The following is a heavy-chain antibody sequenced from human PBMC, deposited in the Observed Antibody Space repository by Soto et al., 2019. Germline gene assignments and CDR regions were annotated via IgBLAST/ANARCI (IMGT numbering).Heavy chain of an antibody. CDR3: ARHFPYGMDV. Sequence: QVQLQESGPGLVKPSETLSLTCTVSGGSISRYYWSWIRQPPGEGLEWIGYIYYSGSTNYNPSLKIQVTISEATSKNQFSLKLSSVTAEDTAVYYCARHFPYGMDVWGQGTTVTVSS. CDR1: GGSISRYY. V-gene: IGHV4-59*08. J-gene: IGHJ6*02. CDR2: IYYSGST.